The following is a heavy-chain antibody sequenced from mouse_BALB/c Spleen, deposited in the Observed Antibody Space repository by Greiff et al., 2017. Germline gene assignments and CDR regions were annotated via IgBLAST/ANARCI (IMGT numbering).Heavy chain of an antibody. D-gene: IGHD2-1*01. V-gene: IGHV1S81*02. J-gene: IGHJ3*01. CDR1: GYTFTSYY. CDR2: INPSNGGT. CDR3: TRWPIYYGNYVAY. Sequence: VQLQQPGAELVKPGASVKLSCKASGYTFTSYYMYWVKQRPGQGLEWIGGINPSNGGTNFNEKFKSKATLTVDKSSSTAYMQLSSLTSEDSAVYYCTRWPIYYGNYVAYWGQGTLVTVSA.